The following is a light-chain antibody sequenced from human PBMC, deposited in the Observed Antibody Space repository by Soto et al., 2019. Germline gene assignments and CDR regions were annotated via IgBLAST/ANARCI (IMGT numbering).Light chain of an antibody. J-gene: IGKJ1*01. V-gene: IGKV3-20*01. CDR1: QSVSSSY. CDR2: LAS. CDR3: QQYGSSPPWT. Sequence: EIVLTQSPGTLSLSPGERATLSCRASQSVSSSYLAWYQQKPGQAPRLLIFLASSRATGIPDWFSGSGAGTDFSLTIIRLEPEDFAVYYCQQYGSSPPWTFGQGTKVEIK.